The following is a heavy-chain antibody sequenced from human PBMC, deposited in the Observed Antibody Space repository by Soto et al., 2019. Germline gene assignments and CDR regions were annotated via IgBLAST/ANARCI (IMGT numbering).Heavy chain of an antibody. CDR2: ISAFNGNT. V-gene: IGHV1-18*01. Sequence: QDQLLQSGAEVKKPGASVTVSCKASGYSFTNYGITWVRQAPGQGLEWMGWISAFNGNTHYAQKLQGSVTMTTDASTRTAYMEPRSLRADEKSVYYCARARGVATTVDGHTHYYYYMAVWGKGTTVTASS. J-gene: IGHJ6*03. D-gene: IGHD5-12*01. CDR3: ARARGVATTVDGHTHYYYYMAV. CDR1: GYSFTNYG.